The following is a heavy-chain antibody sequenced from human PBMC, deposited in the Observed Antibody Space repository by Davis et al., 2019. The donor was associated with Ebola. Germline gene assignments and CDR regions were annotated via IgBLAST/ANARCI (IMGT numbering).Heavy chain of an antibody. CDR3: AGGEDCTIGLCRLRYFDL. J-gene: IGHJ2*01. CDR2: INPNSGGT. CDR1: GYTFTGYY. Sequence: ASVKVSCKASGYTFTGYYMHWVRQAPGQGLAWMGWINPNSGGTNYAQKFQGRVTMTRDTSISTAYMELSRLRSDDTAVYYCAGGEDCTIGLCRLRYFDLWGRGTLVTVSS. D-gene: IGHD2-8*01. V-gene: IGHV1-2*02.